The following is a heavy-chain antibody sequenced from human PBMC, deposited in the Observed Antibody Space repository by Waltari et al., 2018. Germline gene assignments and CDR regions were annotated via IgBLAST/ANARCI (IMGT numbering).Heavy chain of an antibody. CDR3: AKDRGTMVRGAKSTYNWFDP. Sequence: QVQLVESGGGVVQPGRSLRLSCAASGFTFSSYGMHWVRQAPSTGLEWVAVIWYDGSNKYYADSVKGRFTISRDNSKNTLYLQMNSLRAEDTAVYYCAKDRGTMVRGAKSTYNWFDPWGQGTLVTVSS. CDR1: GFTFSSYG. D-gene: IGHD3-10*01. CDR2: IWYDGSNK. J-gene: IGHJ5*02. V-gene: IGHV3-33*06.